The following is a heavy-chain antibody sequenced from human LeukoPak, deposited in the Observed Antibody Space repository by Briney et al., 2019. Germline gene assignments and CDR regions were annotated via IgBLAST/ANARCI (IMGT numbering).Heavy chain of an antibody. Sequence: GESLKISCKGSGYSFTSYWIGWVRQMPGKGLERMGIIYPGDSDTRYSPSFQGQVTISADKSTSTAYLQWSSLKASDTAMYYCARPARQNSSGYYSAFDYWGQGTLVTVSS. CDR3: ARPARQNSSGYYSAFDY. V-gene: IGHV5-51*01. D-gene: IGHD3-22*01. J-gene: IGHJ4*02. CDR1: GYSFTSYW. CDR2: IYPGDSDT.